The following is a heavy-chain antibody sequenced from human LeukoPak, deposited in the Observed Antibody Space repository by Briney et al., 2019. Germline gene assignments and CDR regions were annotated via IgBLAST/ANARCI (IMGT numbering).Heavy chain of an antibody. CDR2: MSNSGENT. Sequence: GGSLRLSCAASGFTFSSYETNWVRQTPGKGLEWVGIMSNSGENTFYGEAVKGRFTISRDNSQNTLYLQMNSLRPEDTAVYYCAKGGASVTRYVDYWGQGTLVTVSS. V-gene: IGHV3-30*18. CDR3: AKGGASVTRYVDY. CDR1: GFTFSSYE. J-gene: IGHJ4*02. D-gene: IGHD4-17*01.